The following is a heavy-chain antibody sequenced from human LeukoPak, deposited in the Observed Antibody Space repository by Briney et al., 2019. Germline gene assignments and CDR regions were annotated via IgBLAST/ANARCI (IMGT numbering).Heavy chain of an antibody. CDR3: ARRGYSYGSAYYYYYYMDV. CDR2: INPSGGST. Sequence: ASVKVSCKASGYTFTSYYMHWVRQAPGQGLEWMGIINPSGGSTSYAQKFQGRVTMTRDMSTSTVYMELSSLRSEDTAVYYCARRGYSYGSAYYYYYYMDVWGKGTTVTASS. D-gene: IGHD5-18*01. V-gene: IGHV1-46*01. J-gene: IGHJ6*03. CDR1: GYTFTSYY.